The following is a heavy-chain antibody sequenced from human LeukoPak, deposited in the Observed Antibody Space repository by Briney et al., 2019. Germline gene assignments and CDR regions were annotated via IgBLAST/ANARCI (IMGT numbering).Heavy chain of an antibody. CDR1: GYTFTSYA. J-gene: IGHJ4*02. D-gene: IGHD2-2*01. CDR3: ARGGRYCSSTSCWTATDY. CDR2: INAGNGNT. Sequence: GASVKVSCKASGYTFTSYAMHWVRQAPGQRLEWMGWINAGNGNTKYSQKFQGRVTITRDTSASTAYMELSSLRSEDTAVYYCARGGRYCSSTSCWTATDYWGQGTLVTVSS. V-gene: IGHV1-3*01.